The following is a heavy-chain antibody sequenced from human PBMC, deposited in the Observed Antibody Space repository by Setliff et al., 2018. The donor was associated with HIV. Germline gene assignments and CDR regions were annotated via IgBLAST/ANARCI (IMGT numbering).Heavy chain of an antibody. CDR1: GITVSGIY. Sequence: LRLSCVASGITVSGIYMTWVRQAPGKGLEWVSVINGGTTTFYADSVKGRFTISRDNAKNSLYLQMNSLRAEDTAVYYCARLMYSSGPGSFDYWGQGTLVTVSS. V-gene: IGHV3-66*01. CDR3: ARLMYSSGPGSFDY. D-gene: IGHD6-19*01. CDR2: INGGTTT. J-gene: IGHJ4*02.